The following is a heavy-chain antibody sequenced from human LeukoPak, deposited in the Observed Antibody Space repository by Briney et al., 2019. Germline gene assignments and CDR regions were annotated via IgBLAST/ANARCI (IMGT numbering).Heavy chain of an antibody. D-gene: IGHD3-10*01. J-gene: IGHJ4*02. CDR3: ARGRGSFES. CDR1: GFTFSSYW. CDR2: INQDGSDN. V-gene: IGHV3-7*01. Sequence: GGSLRLSCAASGFTFSSYWMSWVRQAPEKGLEWVASINQDGSDNRYVDSVKGRSTISRDNAKNSLYLQMDTLRAEDTALYYCARGRGSFESWGQGSLVTVSS.